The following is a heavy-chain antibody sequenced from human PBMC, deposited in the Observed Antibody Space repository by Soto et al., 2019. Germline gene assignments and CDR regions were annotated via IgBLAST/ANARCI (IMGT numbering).Heavy chain of an antibody. CDR1: GFTFSSYG. CDR3: ARGRLELRPLDFDY. J-gene: IGHJ4*02. Sequence: PGGSLRLSCAASGFTFSSYGMHWVRQAPGKGLEWVAVIWYDGSNKYYADSVKGRFTISRDNSKNTLYLQMNSLRAEDTAVYYCARGRLELRPLDFDYWGQGTLVTVSS. D-gene: IGHD1-7*01. V-gene: IGHV3-33*01. CDR2: IWYDGSNK.